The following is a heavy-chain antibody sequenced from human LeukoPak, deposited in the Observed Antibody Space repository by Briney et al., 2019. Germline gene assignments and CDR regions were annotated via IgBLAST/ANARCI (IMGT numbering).Heavy chain of an antibody. D-gene: IGHD2-2*01. CDR2: MSPNSGNT. V-gene: IGHV1-8*03. CDR1: GYTFTSYD. Sequence: ASVKVSCKASGYTFTSYDINWVRQATGQGLEWMRWMSPNSGNTGYAQKFQGRVTITRNTSISTAYMELSSLRSEDTAVYYCARPSRYCSSTSCFEYWGQGTLVTVSS. CDR3: ARPSRYCSSTSCFEY. J-gene: IGHJ4*02.